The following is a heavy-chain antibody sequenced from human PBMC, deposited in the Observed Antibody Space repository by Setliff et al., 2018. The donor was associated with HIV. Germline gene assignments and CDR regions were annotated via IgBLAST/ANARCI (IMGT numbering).Heavy chain of an antibody. CDR3: ASHAPYTSSWNAAAFDI. CDR1: GGSISGYY. V-gene: IGHV4-59*01. Sequence: PSETLSLTCTVSGGSISGYYWSWIRQPPGKGLEWIGYITYSGSTKYNPSLKSRVTISTDTSRNQFSLKLSSVTPADTAVYYCASHAPYTSSWNAAAFDIWGQGTMVTVSS. J-gene: IGHJ3*02. D-gene: IGHD6-13*01. CDR2: ITYSGST.